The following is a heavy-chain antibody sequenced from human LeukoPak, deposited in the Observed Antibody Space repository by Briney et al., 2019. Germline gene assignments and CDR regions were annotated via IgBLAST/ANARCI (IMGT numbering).Heavy chain of an antibody. D-gene: IGHD2-2*01. J-gene: IGHJ3*02. Sequence: GGSLRLSCAASGFTFSSYDMHWVRQATGKGLECVSAIGTAGDPYYPGSVKGRFTISRENAKNSLYLQMNSLRAGDTAVYYCARVHCSSTSCYGGYSYGEDAFDIWGQGTMVTVSS. V-gene: IGHV3-13*05. CDR3: ARVHCSSTSCYGGYSYGEDAFDI. CDR1: GFTFSSYD. CDR2: IGTAGDP.